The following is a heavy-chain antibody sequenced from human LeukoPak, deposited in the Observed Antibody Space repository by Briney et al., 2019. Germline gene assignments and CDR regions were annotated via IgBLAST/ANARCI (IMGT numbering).Heavy chain of an antibody. CDR1: AGSVSSSNYY. CDR3: ARHRAIAAVGAVHWFDP. J-gene: IGHJ5*02. CDR2: IYYSGNT. V-gene: IGHV4-39*01. D-gene: IGHD6-13*01. Sequence: SETLSLTCTVSAGSVSSSNYYWGWIRQPPGKGLEWIGSIYYSGNTYYNPSLKSRVTVSVDTSKSQFSLKLSSVTAADSAMYYCARHRAIAAVGAVHWFDPWGQGTLVTVSS.